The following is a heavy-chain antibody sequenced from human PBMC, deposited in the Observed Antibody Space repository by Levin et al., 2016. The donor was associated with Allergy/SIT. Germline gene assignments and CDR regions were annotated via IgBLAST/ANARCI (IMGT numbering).Heavy chain of an antibody. CDR2: INHSGST. D-gene: IGHD3-3*01. J-gene: IGHJ2*01. V-gene: IGHV4-34*01. Sequence: SETLSLTCAVYGGSFSGYYWSWIRQPPGKGLEWIGEINHSGSTNYNPSLKSRVTISVDTSKNQFSLKLSSVTAADTAVYYCARLDYYITIFGVVIAGGFDLWGRGTLVTVSS. CDR3: ARLDYYITIFGVVIAGGFDL. CDR1: GGSFSGYY.